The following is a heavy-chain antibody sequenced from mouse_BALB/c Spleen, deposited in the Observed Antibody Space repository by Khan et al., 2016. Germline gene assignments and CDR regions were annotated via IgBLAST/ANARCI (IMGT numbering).Heavy chain of an antibody. V-gene: IGHV9-3*02. D-gene: IGHD3-1*01. J-gene: IGHJ3*01. CDR1: GYTFTNYG. Sequence: QIQLVQSGPELKTPGETVKISCKASGYTFTNYGMNWVKQAPGKGLQWMGWIHTSTGEPTYAEEFKGRIAFSLATSANTAYLQINNIKSEDTATYFCAITARSTFVYWGQGTLVTVSA. CDR3: AITARSTFVY. CDR2: IHTSTGEP.